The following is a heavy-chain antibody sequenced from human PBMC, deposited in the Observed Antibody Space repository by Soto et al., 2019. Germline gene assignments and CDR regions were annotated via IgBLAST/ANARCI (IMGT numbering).Heavy chain of an antibody. V-gene: IGHV4-59*01. CDR1: GASISNYY. D-gene: IGHD2-21*01. CDR2: VYYSGST. CDR3: VRYYLFTGFDP. J-gene: IGHJ5*02. Sequence: KAXECLSLTCPVSGASISNYYGAWVRQPPGKGLEWIGYVYYSGSTNYNPSLESRVTISIDASKNQFSLKMKSVTAADTAVYYCVRYYLFTGFDPWGQGALVTVSS.